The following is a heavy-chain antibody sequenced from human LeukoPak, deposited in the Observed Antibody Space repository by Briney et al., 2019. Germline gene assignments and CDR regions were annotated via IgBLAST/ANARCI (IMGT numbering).Heavy chain of an antibody. V-gene: IGHV3-64*01. CDR1: GFTFSSYT. CDR2: ISSNGGNT. CDR3: ARDQGGSSDDAFDI. Sequence: PGGSLRLPCAASGFTFSSYTMHWVRQAPGKGLEYVSAISSNGGNTYYANSVKGRFSISRDNSKNTLYLQMGSLRAEDTAVYYCARDQGGSSDDAFDIWGQGTMVTVSS. D-gene: IGHD1-26*01. J-gene: IGHJ3*02.